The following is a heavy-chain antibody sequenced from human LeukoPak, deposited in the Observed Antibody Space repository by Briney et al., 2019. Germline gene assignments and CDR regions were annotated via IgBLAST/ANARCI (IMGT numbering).Heavy chain of an antibody. Sequence: PGGSLRLSCSASGFTYSAYWMHWVRQAPGKGLVWVLYVDNDGRGTAYVDSVKGRSTISRDNAKNTVYLQMNSLRVDDTAVYYCARDGSGSIDLDHWGQGTLVTVSS. J-gene: IGHJ4*02. CDR3: ARDGSGSIDLDH. D-gene: IGHD3-3*01. CDR2: VDNDGRGT. V-gene: IGHV3-74*01. CDR1: GFTYSAYW.